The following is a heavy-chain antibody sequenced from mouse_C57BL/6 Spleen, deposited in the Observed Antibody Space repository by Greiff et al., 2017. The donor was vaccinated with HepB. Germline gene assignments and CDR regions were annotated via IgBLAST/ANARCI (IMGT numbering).Heavy chain of an antibody. CDR2: INPNNGGT. J-gene: IGHJ2*01. Sequence: EVQLQQSGPELVKPGASVKISCKASGYTFTDYYMNWVKQSHGKSLEWIGDINPNNGGTSYNQKFKGKATLTVDKSSSTAYMELRSLTSEDSAVYYCARETTRRLDYWGQGTTLTVSS. CDR1: GYTFTDYY. D-gene: IGHD2-1*01. V-gene: IGHV1-26*01. CDR3: ARETTRRLDY.